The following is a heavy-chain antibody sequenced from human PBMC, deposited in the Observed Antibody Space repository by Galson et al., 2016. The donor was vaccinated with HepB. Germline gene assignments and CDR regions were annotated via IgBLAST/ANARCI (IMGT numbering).Heavy chain of an antibody. J-gene: IGHJ5*02. D-gene: IGHD2-2*01. CDR2: IYPGDSDT. CDR3: ARHALPAASLTWFDP. CDR1: GYSFPNYW. Sequence: QSGAEVKKPGESLKISCKGSGYSFPNYWIGWVRQLSGKGLEWMGIIYPGDSDTRYSPSFQGQVTISADKSMNTAYLQWSSLKASDTAMYYCARHALPAASLTWFDPWGQGTLVTVSS. V-gene: IGHV5-51*01.